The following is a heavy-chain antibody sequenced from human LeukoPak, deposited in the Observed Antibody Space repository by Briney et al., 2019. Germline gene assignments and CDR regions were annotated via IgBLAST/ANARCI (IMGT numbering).Heavy chain of an antibody. CDR3: ARVVTGTTGDY. CDR1: GYTFTSYD. Sequence: ASVKVSCKASGYTFTSYDINWVRQATGQGLEWMGWMNPNSGNTGYAQKFQGRVTITRNTSISTAYMELRSLRSDDTAVYYCARVVTGTTGDYWGQGTLVTVSS. CDR2: MNPNSGNT. V-gene: IGHV1-8*03. J-gene: IGHJ4*02. D-gene: IGHD1-7*01.